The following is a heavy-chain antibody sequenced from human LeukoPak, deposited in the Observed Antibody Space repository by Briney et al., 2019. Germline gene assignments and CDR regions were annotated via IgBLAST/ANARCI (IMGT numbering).Heavy chain of an antibody. CDR2: IYYSGST. CDR1: GGSISSSSYY. V-gene: IGHV4-39*01. CDR3: ARLGRSYYLDY. Sequence: SETLSLTCTVSGGSISSSSYYWGWIRQPPGKGLEWIGSIYYSGSTYYNPSLKIRATISVDTYKNQFSLKLSSVTAADTAVYYCARLGRSYYLDYWGQGTLVTVSS. J-gene: IGHJ4*02. D-gene: IGHD1-26*01.